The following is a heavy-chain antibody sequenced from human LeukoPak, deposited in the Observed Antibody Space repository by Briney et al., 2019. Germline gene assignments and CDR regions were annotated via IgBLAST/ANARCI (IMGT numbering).Heavy chain of an antibody. Sequence: LSLTCTVSGGSISSYYWSWIRQPPGKGLEWIGYIYYSGSTYYNPSLKSRVTISVDTSKNQFSLKLSSVTAADTAVYYCARYAAYDSRGNYFDYWGQGTLVTVSS. CDR1: GGSISSYY. J-gene: IGHJ4*02. V-gene: IGHV4-30-4*08. CDR3: ARYAAYDSRGNYFDY. D-gene: IGHD3-22*01. CDR2: IYYSGST.